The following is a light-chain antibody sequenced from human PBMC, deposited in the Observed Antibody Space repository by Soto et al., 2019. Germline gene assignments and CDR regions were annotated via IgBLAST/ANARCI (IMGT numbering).Light chain of an antibody. CDR3: QQYNSYSWT. Sequence: IQMSQSLSSLSVSVGDRVTITCRASQGIRNDLGWYQQKPGKAPKRLIYAASSLLSGVPSRFSGSGSETEFTLTISSLQPDDFATYYCQQYNSYSWTFGQGTKVDIK. CDR2: AAS. J-gene: IGKJ1*01. V-gene: IGKV1-17*01. CDR1: QGIRND.